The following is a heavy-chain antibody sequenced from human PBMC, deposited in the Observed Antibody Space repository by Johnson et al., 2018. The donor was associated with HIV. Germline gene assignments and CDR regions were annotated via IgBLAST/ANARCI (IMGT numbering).Heavy chain of an antibody. D-gene: IGHD1-14*01. CDR3: AREMTTGAFDI. J-gene: IGHJ3*02. Sequence: VQLVESGGGVVQPGRSLRLSCAASGFTFSSYAMHWVRQAPGKGLEWVAVISYDGSNEYYADSVKVRFTLSRDNSTNTLNLQINSLSAEDTAMYYCAREMTTGAFDIWGPGTAVTVSS. CDR2: ISYDGSNE. CDR1: GFTFSSYA. V-gene: IGHV3-30-3*01.